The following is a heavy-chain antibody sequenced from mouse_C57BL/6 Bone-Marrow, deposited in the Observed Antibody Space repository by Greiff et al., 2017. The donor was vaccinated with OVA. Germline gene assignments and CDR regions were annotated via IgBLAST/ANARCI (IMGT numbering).Heavy chain of an antibody. CDR3: ANSSGYVYFDY. D-gene: IGHD3-2*02. Sequence: VKLQESGAELARPGASVKLSCKASGYTFTSYGISWVKPRPGQGLEWIGELYPRSGNTYYNEKFKGKATLTADKSSSTAYMELRSLTSEDSAVYFCANSSGYVYFDYWGQGTTLTVSS. CDR2: LYPRSGNT. CDR1: GYTFTSYG. J-gene: IGHJ2*01. V-gene: IGHV1-81*01.